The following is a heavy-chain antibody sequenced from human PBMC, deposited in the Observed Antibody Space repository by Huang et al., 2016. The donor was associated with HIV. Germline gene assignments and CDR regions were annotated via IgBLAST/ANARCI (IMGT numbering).Heavy chain of an antibody. Sequence: QVRLQQWGGGLVRPSETLSRTCAVYGGPFSTHYWSWIRQSQGKGLEWMAEIKYNGHAKFNPSLRSRVSIAVDTSKNQFALNVTSVTAADTAIYYCARGRDTTEMDTVDDALDVWDQGTLVIVSS. CDR2: IKYNGHA. D-gene: IGHD1-1*01. CDR3: ARGRDTTEMDTVDDALDV. J-gene: IGHJ3*01. CDR1: GGPFSTHY. V-gene: IGHV4-34*02.